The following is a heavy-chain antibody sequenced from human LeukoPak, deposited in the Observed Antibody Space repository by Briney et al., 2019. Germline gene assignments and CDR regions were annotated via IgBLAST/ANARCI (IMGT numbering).Heavy chain of an antibody. CDR3: ARQGYDILTGYIDAFDI. J-gene: IGHJ3*02. CDR2: ISYSGST. D-gene: IGHD3-9*01. V-gene: IGHV4-59*08. Sequence: PSETLSLTCTVSGGSISPFYWNWIRQPPGKGLEWIGYISYSGSTNYNPSLKSRVTISIDTSKNQFSLKLRSVSAADTAIYYCARQGYDILTGYIDAFDIWGQGTMVTVSS. CDR1: GGSISPFY.